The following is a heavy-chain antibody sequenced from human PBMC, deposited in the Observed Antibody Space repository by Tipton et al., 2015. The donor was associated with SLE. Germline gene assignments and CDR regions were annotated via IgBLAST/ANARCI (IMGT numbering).Heavy chain of an antibody. D-gene: IGHD3-10*01. CDR1: GGSISSYY. V-gene: IGHV4-59*01. CDR3: AGAMIQGVILNNWFDP. Sequence: TLSLTCTLSGGSISSYYWSWIRQPPGKGLEWIGYINYSGSTKYNPSLKSRGTISVDMSKNQFSLKLSSVTAADTAVYYCAGAMIQGVILNNWFDPWGQGTLVTVSS. CDR2: INYSGST. J-gene: IGHJ5*02.